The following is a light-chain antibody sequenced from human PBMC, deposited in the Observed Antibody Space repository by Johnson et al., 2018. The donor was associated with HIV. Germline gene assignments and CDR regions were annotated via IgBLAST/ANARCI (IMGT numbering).Light chain of an antibody. CDR2: ENN. CDR3: GTWDNSLSVGGV. Sequence: QSLLTQPPSVSAAPGQKVTISCSGSSSNIGDNYVSWYQQLPGTAPKLLIYENNKRPSGIPDRFSGSKSGTTATLGIAGLQTGDEADYYCGTWDNSLSVGGVFATGTKVTVL. CDR1: SSNIGDNY. V-gene: IGLV1-51*02. J-gene: IGLJ1*01.